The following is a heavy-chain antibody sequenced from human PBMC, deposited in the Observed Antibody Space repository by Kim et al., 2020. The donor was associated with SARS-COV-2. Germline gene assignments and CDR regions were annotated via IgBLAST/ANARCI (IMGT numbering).Heavy chain of an antibody. CDR2: IYYSGTT. V-gene: IGHV4-31*03. J-gene: IGHJ6*01. CDR1: GGSISSGGYY. Sequence: SETLSLTCTVSGGSISSGGYYCTWIRQHPGQGLEWIGYIYYSGTTDYNPSLKIRVTVSVYKSKNQLSLKLRSVTAADTAVYYCASDNRVRCSSIYGMDV. D-gene: IGHD2-2*01. CDR3: ASDNRVRCSSIYGMDV.